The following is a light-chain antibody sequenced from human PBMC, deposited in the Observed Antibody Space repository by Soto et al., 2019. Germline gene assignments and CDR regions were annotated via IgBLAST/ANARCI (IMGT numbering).Light chain of an antibody. CDR2: EVS. J-gene: IGLJ1*01. Sequence: QSVLTQPASVSGSPGQSITLSCTGTSSDVGGYNYVSWYQQHPGKAPKLMIYEVSNRPSGVSNRFSGSKSGNTASLTISGLQAEDEADYYCSSYTSSSTRVFGTGTKLTVL. CDR1: SSDVGGYNY. CDR3: SSYTSSSTRV. V-gene: IGLV2-14*01.